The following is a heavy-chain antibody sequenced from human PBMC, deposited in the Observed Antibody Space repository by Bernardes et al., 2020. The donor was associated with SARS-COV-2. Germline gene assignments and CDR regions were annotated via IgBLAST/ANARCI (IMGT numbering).Heavy chain of an antibody. J-gene: IGHJ4*02. CDR1: GFTFSSYG. Sequence: GGSLRLSCAASGFTFSSYGMHWVRQAPGKGLEWVAVIWYDGSNKYYADSVKGRFTISRDNSKNTLYLQMNSLRAKDTAVYYCAREAAAPTSAFDYWGQGTLVTVSS. V-gene: IGHV3-33*08. D-gene: IGHD6-13*01. CDR2: IWYDGSNK. CDR3: AREAAAPTSAFDY.